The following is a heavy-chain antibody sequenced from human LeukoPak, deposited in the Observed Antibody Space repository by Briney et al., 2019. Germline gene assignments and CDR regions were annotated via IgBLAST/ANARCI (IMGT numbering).Heavy chain of an antibody. CDR1: GFTFSSYW. Sequence: GGSLRLSCVASGFTFSSYWMSWVRQAPGKGLEWVANIKQDGSEKYYVDSVKGRFTISRDNTKNSLYLQMDSLRAEDTAVYYCARRGGSYSPFGYWGQGTLVTVSS. J-gene: IGHJ4*02. V-gene: IGHV3-7*01. CDR2: IKQDGSEK. CDR3: ARRGGSYSPFGY. D-gene: IGHD1-26*01.